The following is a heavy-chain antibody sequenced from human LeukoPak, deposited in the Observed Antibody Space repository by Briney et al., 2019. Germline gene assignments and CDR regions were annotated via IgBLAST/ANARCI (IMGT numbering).Heavy chain of an antibody. CDR1: GFTFSSYA. CDR2: ISGSGGNT. D-gene: IGHD6-13*01. V-gene: IGHV3-23*01. Sequence: GGSLRLSCAASGFTFSSYAMSWVRQAAEKGLEWVSAISGSGGNTYYADSVKGRFTVSRDNSKNTLYLQMNTLRAEDTAVYYCASSIAAAVKWGQGTLVTVSS. J-gene: IGHJ4*02. CDR3: ASSIAAAVK.